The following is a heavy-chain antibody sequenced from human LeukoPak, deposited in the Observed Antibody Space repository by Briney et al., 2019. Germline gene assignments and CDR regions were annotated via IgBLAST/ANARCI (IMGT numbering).Heavy chain of an antibody. V-gene: IGHV3-53*01. D-gene: IGHD3-3*01. CDR3: ASRPYYDFWSGYFFYYYYGMDV. CDR1: GFTVSSNY. J-gene: IGHJ6*02. CDR2: IYSGGST. Sequence: GGSLRLSCAASGFTVSSNYMSWVRQAPGKGLERVSVIYSGGSTYYADSVKGRFTISRDNSKNTLYLQMNSLRAEDTAVYYCASRPYYDFWSGYFFYYYYGMDVWGQGTTVTVSS.